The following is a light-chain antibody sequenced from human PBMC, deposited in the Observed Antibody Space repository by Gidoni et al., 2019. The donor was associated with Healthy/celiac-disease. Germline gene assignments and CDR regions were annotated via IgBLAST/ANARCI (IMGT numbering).Light chain of an antibody. CDR1: SSDAGGYNY. CDR2: DVS. V-gene: IGLV2-14*01. J-gene: IGLJ2*01. Sequence: QSALTQPASVSGSPVQSITISCPVTSSDAGGYNYVSWYQQHPGKAPKLMIYDVSNRPSGVSNRFSGSKSGNTASLTISGLQAEDEADYYCSSYTSSSTVVFGGGTKLTVL. CDR3: SSYTSSSTVV.